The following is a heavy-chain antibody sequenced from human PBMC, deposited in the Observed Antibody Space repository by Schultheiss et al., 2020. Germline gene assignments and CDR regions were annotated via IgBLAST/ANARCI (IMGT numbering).Heavy chain of an antibody. J-gene: IGHJ3*02. D-gene: IGHD3-10*01. CDR1: GFTFSNAW. CDR2: IKSKTDGGTT. Sequence: GGSLRLSCAASGFTFSNAWMSWVRQAPGKGLEWVGRIKSKTDGGTTDYAAPVKGRFTISRDDSKNMLYLQMNSLKTEDTAVYYCTTADYYATGAFDIWGQGTMVTVSS. V-gene: IGHV3-15*01. CDR3: TTADYYATGAFDI.